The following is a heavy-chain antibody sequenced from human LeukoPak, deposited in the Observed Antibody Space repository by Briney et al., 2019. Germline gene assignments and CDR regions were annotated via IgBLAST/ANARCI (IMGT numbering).Heavy chain of an antibody. J-gene: IGHJ5*02. Sequence: PSETLSLTCTVSGGSINSGSYYWNWIRQSAGKGLEWIGHIYTTGSTNYSPSLRSRVTISVDTSKNQFSLKLSSVTAADTAVYYCARMRVNWFDPWGQGTLVTVSS. CDR1: GGSINSGSYY. V-gene: IGHV4-61*09. CDR3: ARMRVNWFDP. CDR2: IYTTGST.